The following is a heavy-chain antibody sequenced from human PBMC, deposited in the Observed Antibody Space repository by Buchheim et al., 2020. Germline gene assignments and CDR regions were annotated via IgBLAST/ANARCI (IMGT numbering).Heavy chain of an antibody. V-gene: IGHV1-46*01. Sequence: QVQLVQSGAEVKKPGASVKVSCKASGYTFTSYYVHWVRQAPGQGLEWMGIINPSSAGTSYSQKFQGRVTMTRDTSTSTVYMELSSLRSEDTAVYYCARDRGAAAGTSPGYWGQGTL. CDR2: INPSSAGT. CDR3: ARDRGAAAGTSPGY. D-gene: IGHD6-13*01. CDR1: GYTFTSYY. J-gene: IGHJ4*02.